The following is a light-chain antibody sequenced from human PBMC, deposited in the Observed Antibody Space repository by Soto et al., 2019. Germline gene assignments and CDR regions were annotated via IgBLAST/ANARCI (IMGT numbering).Light chain of an antibody. J-gene: IGKJ1*01. CDR1: QSVSIL. CDR3: QQYDQWWT. CDR2: GAS. V-gene: IGKV3-15*01. Sequence: DIVLTQSPATLSVSPGERATLSCRASQSVSILLAWYQQKPGQAPRLLVYGASIRATGIPARFSGSGSGTEYSLTISSLQSEDFGVYLCQQYDQWWTFGQGTKVDIK.